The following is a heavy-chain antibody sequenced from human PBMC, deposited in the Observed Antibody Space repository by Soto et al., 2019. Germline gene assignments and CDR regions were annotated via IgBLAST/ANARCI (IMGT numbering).Heavy chain of an antibody. CDR3: ARDYYDCSGYLLGYYGMDV. CDR1: GFTLSYYG. Sequence: GESLRLSCAASGFTLSYYGMSWVRQAPGKGLEWVAVIWYDGSNKYYADSVKGRFTISRDNSKNTLYLQMNSLRAEDTAVYYCARDYYDCSGYLLGYYGMDVWGQGTTVTVSS. J-gene: IGHJ6*02. D-gene: IGHD3-22*01. V-gene: IGHV3-33*08. CDR2: IWYDGSNK.